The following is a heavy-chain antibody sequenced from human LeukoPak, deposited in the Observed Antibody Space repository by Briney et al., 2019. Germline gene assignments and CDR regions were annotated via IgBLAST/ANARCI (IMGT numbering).Heavy chain of an antibody. Sequence: GGSLRLSCAASGFTFSNAWMSWVRQAPGKGLEWVSAISGSGGSTYYADSVKGRFTISRDNSKNTLYLQMNSLRAEDTAVYYCASSPSGFRDYWGQGTLVTVSS. CDR2: ISGSGGST. CDR1: GFTFSNAW. D-gene: IGHD3-22*01. V-gene: IGHV3-23*01. J-gene: IGHJ4*02. CDR3: ASSPSGFRDY.